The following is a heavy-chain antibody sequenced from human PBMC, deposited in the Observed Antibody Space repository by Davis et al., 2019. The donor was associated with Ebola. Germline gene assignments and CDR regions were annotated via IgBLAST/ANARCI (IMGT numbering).Heavy chain of an antibody. CDR2: TYYSGST. J-gene: IGHJ3*02. V-gene: IGHV4-39*01. CDR3: ARIPLAVYDFRLRPNAFDI. Sequence: MPGGSLRLSCAASGFTANSYWMSWVCRAPGKGLERIGSTYYSGSTYYNPALKSRVTISVDTSKNQFSLKLSSVTAADTAVYYCARIPLAVYDFRLRPNAFDIWGQGTMVTVSS. CDR1: GFTANSYW. D-gene: IGHD3-3*01.